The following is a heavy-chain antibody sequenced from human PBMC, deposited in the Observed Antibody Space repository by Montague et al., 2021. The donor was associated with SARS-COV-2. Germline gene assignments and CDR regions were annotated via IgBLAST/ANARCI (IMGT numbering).Heavy chain of an antibody. CDR2: INHSGST. CDR1: GGSFSGHY. D-gene: IGHD2-15*01. J-gene: IGHJ6*02. V-gene: IGHV4-34*01. Sequence: SETLSLACAVYGGSFSGHYWSWIRQPPGKGLEWIGEINHSGSTNYNPSPKSRVTISVDTSKNQFSLKLSSVTAADTAVYYCARGPVDDNWSGGSCYSRYYYGMDVWGQGTTVTVSS. CDR3: ARGPVDDNWSGGSCYSRYYYGMDV.